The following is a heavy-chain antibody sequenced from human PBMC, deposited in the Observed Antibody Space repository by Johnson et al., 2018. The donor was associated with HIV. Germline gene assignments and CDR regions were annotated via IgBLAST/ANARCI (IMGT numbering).Heavy chain of an antibody. CDR3: ASMYYNFWSGYSSSGWSHAFDI. D-gene: IGHD3-3*01. CDR1: GFIFDDYD. V-gene: IGHV3-20*04. J-gene: IGHJ3*02. Sequence: VQLVESGGSVVRPGGSLRLSCAGSGFIFDDYDMTWVRQSPGKGLEWVSGINWNGGRTGYADSVKGRFTISRDNAKNSLYLQMNSLRAEDTAVYYCASMYYNFWSGYSSSGWSHAFDIWGQGTMVTVSS. CDR2: INWNGGRT.